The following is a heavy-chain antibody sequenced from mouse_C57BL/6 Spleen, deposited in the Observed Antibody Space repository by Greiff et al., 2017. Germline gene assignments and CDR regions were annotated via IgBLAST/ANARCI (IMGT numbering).Heavy chain of an antibody. Sequence: QVQLKQPGAELVKPGASVKMSCKASGYTFTSYWITWLKQRPGQGLEWIGDIYPGSGSTNYNEKFKSKATLTVDTSSCTAYMQLSSLTSEDSAVYYCARGDDYDDYYAMDYWGQGTSVTVSS. CDR2: IYPGSGST. CDR3: ARGDDYDDYYAMDY. CDR1: GYTFTSYW. V-gene: IGHV1-55*01. D-gene: IGHD2-4*01. J-gene: IGHJ4*01.